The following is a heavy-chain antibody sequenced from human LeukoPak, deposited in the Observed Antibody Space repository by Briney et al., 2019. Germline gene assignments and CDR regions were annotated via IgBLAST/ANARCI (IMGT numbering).Heavy chain of an antibody. Sequence: ASVKVSCKASGYTFTSYGISWVRQAPGQGLEWMGWISAYNGNTNYAQKLQGRVTMTTDTSTSTAYMELRSLRSDDTAVYYCAVVMTTVSQRDYWSQGTLVTVSS. D-gene: IGHD4-17*01. V-gene: IGHV1-18*01. J-gene: IGHJ4*02. CDR3: AVVMTTVSQRDY. CDR1: GYTFTSYG. CDR2: ISAYNGNT.